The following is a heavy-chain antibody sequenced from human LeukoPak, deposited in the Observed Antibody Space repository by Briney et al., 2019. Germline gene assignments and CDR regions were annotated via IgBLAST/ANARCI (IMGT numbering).Heavy chain of an antibody. CDR1: GYTFTSYA. CDR2: INPNSGGT. V-gene: IGHV1-2*02. Sequence: ASVKVSCKASGYTFTSYAMNWVRQAPGQGLEWVGWINPNSGGTNYAQKFYARVTMTRDTSISTAYMELSRLRSDDTAVFYCARSPHILTGENFDFWGQGTLVTVSS. CDR3: ARSPHILTGENFDF. D-gene: IGHD3-9*01. J-gene: IGHJ4*02.